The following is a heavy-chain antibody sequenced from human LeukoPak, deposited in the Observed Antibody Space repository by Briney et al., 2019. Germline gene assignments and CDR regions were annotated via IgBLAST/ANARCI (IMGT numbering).Heavy chain of an antibody. V-gene: IGHV3-53*01. CDR3: AKGLKTAVGPYKGYHYYMDV. D-gene: IGHD5-18*01. CDR2: IYSGGST. J-gene: IGHJ6*03. Sequence: GGSLRLSCAASGFTVSSNYMSWVRQAPGKGLEWVSVIYSGGSTYYADSVKGRFTISRDNSKNTLSLQVSSLRAEDTAIYYCAKGLKTAVGPYKGYHYYMDVWGKGTTVTVSS. CDR1: GFTVSSNY.